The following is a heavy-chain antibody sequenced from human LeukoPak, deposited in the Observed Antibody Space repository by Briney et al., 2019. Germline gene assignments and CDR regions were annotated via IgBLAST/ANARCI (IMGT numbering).Heavy chain of an antibody. D-gene: IGHD2-2*01. V-gene: IGHV4-39*01. CDR1: GGSISSSSYY. Sequence: SETLSLPCTVCGGSISSSSYYWGSIRQPPGKGLEWNGCIYYGGSIYYNASLNSRVTISVDTSKNQFSLKLSSVTAADTAVYYCARTTINCSSTSSYLDYYMDVWGKGTTVTVSS. CDR2: IYYGGSI. J-gene: IGHJ6*03. CDR3: ARTTINCSSTSSYLDYYMDV.